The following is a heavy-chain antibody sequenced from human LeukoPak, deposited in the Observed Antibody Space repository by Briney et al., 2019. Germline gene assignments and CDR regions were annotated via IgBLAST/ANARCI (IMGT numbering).Heavy chain of an antibody. CDR1: GGSFSGDY. Sequence: SETLSLTCAVYGGSFSGDYCSWIREPPGKGLEWIGEINHSGSPHYNPSLKSRVTISVATSTNQFSLKPRAVPAADTALYYSPRDWRIRRDYWGQGPLVTVSS. CDR3: PRDWRIRRDY. CDR2: INHSGSP. V-gene: IGHV4-34*01. J-gene: IGHJ4*02. D-gene: IGHD2-21*02.